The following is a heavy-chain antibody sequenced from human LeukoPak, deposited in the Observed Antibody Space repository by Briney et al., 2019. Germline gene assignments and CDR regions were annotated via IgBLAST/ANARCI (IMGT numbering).Heavy chain of an antibody. V-gene: IGHV4-59*02. J-gene: IGHJ3*02. Sequence: SETLSLTCSVSGGSVSSFSWSWIRQRPGTELEWIGYIYYSGSTNYNPSLKSRVTMSVDTSKSQFTLKPSSVTAADTAVYYCARDYGGAFDIWGQGTMVTVSS. D-gene: IGHD4-23*01. CDR1: GGSVSSFS. CDR3: ARDYGGAFDI. CDR2: IYYSGST.